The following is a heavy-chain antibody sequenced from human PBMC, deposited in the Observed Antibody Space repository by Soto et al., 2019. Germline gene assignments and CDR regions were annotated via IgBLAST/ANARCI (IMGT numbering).Heavy chain of an antibody. CDR2: IFHGGNT. CDR3: ARARWYDAFDV. J-gene: IGHJ3*01. CDR1: GFFISSGNY. V-gene: IGHV4-38-2*01. Sequence: SETLSLTCAVSGFFISSGNYWGWIREPPGKGLEWIGSIFHGGNTYYNPSLKSRVTISVDMSKNQFSLKLNSVTAADTAVYYCARARWYDAFDVWGQGTVVTVS. D-gene: IGHD2-15*01.